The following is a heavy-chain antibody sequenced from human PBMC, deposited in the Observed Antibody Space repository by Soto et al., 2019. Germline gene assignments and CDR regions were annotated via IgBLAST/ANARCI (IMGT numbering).Heavy chain of an antibody. Sequence: QLQLQESGPGLVKPSETLSLTCTVSGGPIRSSSHYWGWIRQSPGTGLEWSGSIDESGDSYYNPSLKSRVTISVDTSKNQFSLKLISVTGADSAIYYCAREGGYVDYWGQGTLVTVSS. CDR2: IDESGDS. D-gene: IGHD1-1*01. CDR3: AREGGYVDY. J-gene: IGHJ4*02. V-gene: IGHV4-39*02. CDR1: GGPIRSSSHY.